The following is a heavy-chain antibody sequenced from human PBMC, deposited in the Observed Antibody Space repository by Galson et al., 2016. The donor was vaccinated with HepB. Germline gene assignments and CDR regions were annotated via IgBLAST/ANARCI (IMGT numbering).Heavy chain of an antibody. CDR3: ARMDRALISGFDY. J-gene: IGHJ4*02. D-gene: IGHD3-10*01. CDR2: IYYSGTT. V-gene: IGHV4-59*01. Sequence: RQPPGKRLEWIGDIYYSGTTNYKPSLKSRVPISVDTSKNQFSLRLSSVTAADAAVYYCARMDRALISGFDYWGQGTLVTVSS.